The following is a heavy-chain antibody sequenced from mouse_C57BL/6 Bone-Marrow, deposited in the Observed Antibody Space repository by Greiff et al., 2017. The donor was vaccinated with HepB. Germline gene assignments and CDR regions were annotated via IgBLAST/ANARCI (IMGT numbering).Heavy chain of an antibody. J-gene: IGHJ2*01. CDR1: GFTFNTYA. CDR3: VRDVLYDGYFDY. Sequence: EVQLQQSGGGLVQPKGSLKLSCAASGFTFNTYAMHWVRQAPGKGLEWVARIRSKSSNYAKYYADSVKDRFTISRDDSQSMLYLKMHNLKTEDTAMYYCVRDVLYDGYFDYWGQGTTLTVSS. V-gene: IGHV10-3*01. D-gene: IGHD2-3*01. CDR2: IRSKSSNYAK.